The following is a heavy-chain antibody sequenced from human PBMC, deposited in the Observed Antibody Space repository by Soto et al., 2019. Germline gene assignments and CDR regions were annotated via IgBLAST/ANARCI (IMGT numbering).Heavy chain of an antibody. Sequence: QVQLQQSGPRLVKPSETLSLTCTVSSGPDRSHNWGWIRQPPGRGLEWIGYVYYTGDTAYNPSLRSRVSISADTSTNDISLTLSSVTAADPAVYYCVRQGIDCLHGLVDVWGQGTTVSVSS. CDR2: VYYTGDT. CDR3: VRQGIDCLHGLVDV. V-gene: IGHV4-59*08. J-gene: IGHJ6*02. D-gene: IGHD2-21*02. CDR1: SGPDRSHN.